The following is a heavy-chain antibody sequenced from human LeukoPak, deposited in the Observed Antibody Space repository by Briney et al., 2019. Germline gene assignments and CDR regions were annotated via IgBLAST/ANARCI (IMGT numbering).Heavy chain of an antibody. Sequence: PGGSLRLSCSASEFIFSNFWMSWVRQAPGKGPEWVANIKQDGSEKYYVDSVKGRFTISRDNAETSLHLQMNSLRAEDTAVYYCARGGNHGDYWYFELWGRGTLVTVSS. J-gene: IGHJ2*01. D-gene: IGHD4-17*01. CDR3: ARGGNHGDYWYFEL. CDR1: EFIFSNFW. V-gene: IGHV3-7*01. CDR2: IKQDGSEK.